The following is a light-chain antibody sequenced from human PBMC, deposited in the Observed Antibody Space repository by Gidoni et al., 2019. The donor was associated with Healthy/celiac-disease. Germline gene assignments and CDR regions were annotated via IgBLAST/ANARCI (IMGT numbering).Light chain of an antibody. V-gene: IGLV3-9*01. CDR3: QVWDSSIREVV. CDR1: NIGSNN. J-gene: IGLJ2*01. CDR2: RDS. Sequence: YELTQPLSVSVALGQTARITCGGNNIGSNNVHWYQQKPGQAPVLVIYRDSNRPSGIPERFSGSNSGNTATLTISRAQAGDEADYYCQVWDSSIREVVFGGGTKLTVL.